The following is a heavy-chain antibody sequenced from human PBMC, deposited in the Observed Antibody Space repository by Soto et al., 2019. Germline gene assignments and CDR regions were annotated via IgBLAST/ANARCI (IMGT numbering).Heavy chain of an antibody. D-gene: IGHD1-26*01. CDR3: VSEVGLRSFEY. CDR1: GFTFSDHA. J-gene: IGHJ4*02. V-gene: IGHV3-30*04. CDR2: IAYDAKYK. Sequence: GGSLRLSCAASGFTFSDHAMHWASQAPGKGLEWVALIAYDAKYKDHADSVKGRFTISRDNSKNTLYLQMSSLRPEDTAVYYCVSEVGLRSFEYWGQGSLVTVSS.